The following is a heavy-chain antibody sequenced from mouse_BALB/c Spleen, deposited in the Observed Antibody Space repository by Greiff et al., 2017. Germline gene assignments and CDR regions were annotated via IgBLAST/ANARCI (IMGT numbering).Heavy chain of an antibody. CDR3: ARTPFITTADY. V-gene: IGHV1-80*01. D-gene: IGHD1-2*01. CDR2: IYPGDGDT. J-gene: IGHJ2*01. Sequence: QVQLQQSGAELVRPGSSVKISCKASGYAFSSYWMNWVKQRPGQGLEWIGQIYPGDGDTNYNGKFKGKATLTADKSSSTAYLQLSSLTSEDTAVYYCARTPFITTADYWGQGTTLTVSS. CDR1: GYAFSSYW.